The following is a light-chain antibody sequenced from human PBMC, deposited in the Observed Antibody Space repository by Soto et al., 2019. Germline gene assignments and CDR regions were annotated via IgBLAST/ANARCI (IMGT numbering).Light chain of an antibody. V-gene: IGLV2-23*01. CDR1: SSDVGSDNL. CDR2: EGS. CDR3: CSYAGGSTFYI. J-gene: IGLJ1*01. Sequence: QSALTQPASVSGSPGQSITISCTGTSSDVGSDNLVSWYQLHPGKAPELMIYEGSKRPSGVSNRFSGSKSGNTASLTNSGLQAEDEADYYCCSYAGGSTFYIFGTGTKVTVL.